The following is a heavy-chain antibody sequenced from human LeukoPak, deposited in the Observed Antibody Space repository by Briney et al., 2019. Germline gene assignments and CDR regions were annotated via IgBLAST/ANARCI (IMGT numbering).Heavy chain of an antibody. CDR3: ARSQESRYSYGYV. Sequence: SETLSLTCAVYGGSFSGYYWSCIRQPPGKGLEWIGEINHSGSTNYNPSLKSRVTISVDTSKNQFSLKLSSVTAADTAVYYCARSQESRYSYGYVWGQGTLVTVSS. CDR2: INHSGST. J-gene: IGHJ4*02. D-gene: IGHD5-18*01. V-gene: IGHV4-34*01. CDR1: GGSFSGYY.